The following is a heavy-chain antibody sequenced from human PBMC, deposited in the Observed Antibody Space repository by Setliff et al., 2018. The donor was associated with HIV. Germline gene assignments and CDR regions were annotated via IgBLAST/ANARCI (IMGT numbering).Heavy chain of an antibody. CDR2: VFYSGSA. CDR1: GDSITTGVYY. V-gene: IGHV4-61*10. CDR3: ARLDRDYYYMDV. Sequence: PSETLSLTCTVSGDSITTGVYYWSWIRQPAGQGLEWIGCVFYSGSANYSPSLKSRVTISADTSKNQFSLKLSSVTAADTAMYYCARLDRDYYYMDVWGKGTTVTVSS. J-gene: IGHJ6*03.